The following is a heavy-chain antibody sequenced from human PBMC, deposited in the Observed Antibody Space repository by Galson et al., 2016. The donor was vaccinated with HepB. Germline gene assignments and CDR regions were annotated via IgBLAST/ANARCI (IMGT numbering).Heavy chain of an antibody. J-gene: IGHJ4*02. CDR2: ISGYNGDT. D-gene: IGHD6-19*01. Sequence: SVKVSCKASGYIFGTHGINWVRQAPGQGLEWMGWISGYNGDTRSAQNFQGRVTLTMDTSTSTAYMEMRNLRSDDTAVCFCARLTISSGWPRSDFWGQGTLVAVSS. CDR1: GYIFGTHG. CDR3: ARLTISSGWPRSDF. V-gene: IGHV1-18*01.